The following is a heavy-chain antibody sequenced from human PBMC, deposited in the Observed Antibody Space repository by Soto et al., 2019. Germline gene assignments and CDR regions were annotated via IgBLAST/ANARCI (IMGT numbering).Heavy chain of an antibody. D-gene: IGHD5-12*01. CDR2: IIPIFGTA. CDR1: GGTFSSYA. J-gene: IGHJ4*02. Sequence: SVKVSCKASGGTFSSYAISWVRQAPGQGLEWMGGIIPIFGTANYAQKFQGRVTITADESTSTAYMELSSLRSEDTAVYYCATPPPTTTVKAPLDYWGQGTLVTVPA. V-gene: IGHV1-69*13. CDR3: ATPPPTTTVKAPLDY.